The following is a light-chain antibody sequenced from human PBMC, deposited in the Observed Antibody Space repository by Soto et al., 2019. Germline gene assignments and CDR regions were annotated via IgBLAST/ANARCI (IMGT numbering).Light chain of an antibody. V-gene: IGKV3-11*01. Sequence: EIVLTQSPATLSLSPGERATLSCRASQSVSSYLAWYQQKPGQAPRLLIYDASNRATGIPARFSGSGSGTDFTLTISSLEPEDFAVYYCQQRSNFFGPGTKEDIK. CDR2: DAS. CDR3: QQRSNF. J-gene: IGKJ3*01. CDR1: QSVSSY.